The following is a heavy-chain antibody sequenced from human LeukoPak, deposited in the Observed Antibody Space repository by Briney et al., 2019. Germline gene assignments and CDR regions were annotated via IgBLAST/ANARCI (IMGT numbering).Heavy chain of an antibody. Sequence: PSETLSLTCTVSGGSISSYYWSRLRQPPGKGLEWIGYIYYSGSTNYNPSLKSRVTISVDTPKNQFSLKLSSVTAADTAVYYCASRASDTAMIDYYYYMDVWGKGTTVTVSS. CDR2: IYYSGST. V-gene: IGHV4-59*01. CDR1: GGSISSYY. CDR3: ASRASDTAMIDYYYYMDV. D-gene: IGHD5-18*01. J-gene: IGHJ6*03.